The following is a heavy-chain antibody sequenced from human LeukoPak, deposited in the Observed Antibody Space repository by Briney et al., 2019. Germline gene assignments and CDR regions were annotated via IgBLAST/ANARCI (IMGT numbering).Heavy chain of an antibody. V-gene: IGHV1-18*01. CDR3: ARGGPYDFWSGYTNFDY. CDR1: GYTFTSYG. CDR2: ISAYNGNT. J-gene: IGHJ4*02. Sequence: ASVKVSCKASGYTFTSYGISWVRQAPGQGLEWMGWISAYNGNTNYAQKLQGRVTMTTDTSTSTAYMGLRSLRSDDTAVYYCARGGPYDFWSGYTNFDYWGQGTLVTVSS. D-gene: IGHD3-3*01.